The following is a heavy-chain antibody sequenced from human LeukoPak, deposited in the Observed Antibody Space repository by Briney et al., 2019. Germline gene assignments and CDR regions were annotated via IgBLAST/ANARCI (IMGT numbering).Heavy chain of an antibody. CDR2: IDPSDSYT. CDR3: ARHDFGELHFDY. J-gene: IGHJ4*02. D-gene: IGHD3-10*01. Sequence: GESLKISCKGSGYSFTSYWISWVRQMPGKGLEWMGRIDPSDSYTKYSPSFQGHVTISADKSINTAYLQWSSLKASDTAMYYCARHDFGELHFDYWGQGTLVTVSS. V-gene: IGHV5-10-1*01. CDR1: GYSFTSYW.